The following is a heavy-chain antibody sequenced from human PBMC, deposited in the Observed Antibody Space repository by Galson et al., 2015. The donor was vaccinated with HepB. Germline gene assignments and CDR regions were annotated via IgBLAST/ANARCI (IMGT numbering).Heavy chain of an antibody. CDR1: GGTFSSYG. D-gene: IGHD6-13*01. J-gene: IGHJ5*02. CDR2: IIPTFGIA. Sequence: SVKVSCKASGGTFSSYGISWVRQAPGQGLEWMGGIIPTFGIANYAQKFQGRVTITADESTSTAYMELNSLRSEDTAVYYCVRDNMGRIAAAVPNWFDPWGQGTLVTVSS. CDR3: VRDNMGRIAAAVPNWFDP. V-gene: IGHV1-69*13.